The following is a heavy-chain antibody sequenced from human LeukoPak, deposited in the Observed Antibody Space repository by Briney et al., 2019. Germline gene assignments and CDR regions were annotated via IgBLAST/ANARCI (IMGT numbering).Heavy chain of an antibody. CDR3: ASDYPLYYYYMDV. V-gene: IGHV3-74*01. CDR2: IKGDERST. J-gene: IGHJ6*03. Sequence: GGSLRLSCAASGFTFSSYWLHWVRQAPGKGLVWVSRIKGDERSTNYADSVKGRFTISGDYSKNTLYLQMNTLRVEDTAVYYCASDYPLYYYYMDVWGKGTTVTVSS. CDR1: GFTFSSYW.